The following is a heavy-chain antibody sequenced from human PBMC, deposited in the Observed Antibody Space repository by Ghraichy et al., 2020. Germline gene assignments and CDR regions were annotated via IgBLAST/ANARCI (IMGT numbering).Heavy chain of an antibody. V-gene: IGHV3-7*01. D-gene: IGHD2-21*01. CDR1: GFTFSTYW. J-gene: IGHJ5*02. CDR3: ARDFPAAGGGAMEA. CDR2: IKEDGSEK. Sequence: GGSLRLSCVASGFTFSTYWMSWVRQAPGKGLEWVANIKEDGSEKYYVDSMKGRFTISRDNAKNSLYLQMNSLRAEDTAVYYCARDFPAAGGGAMEAWGQGTLVTVSS.